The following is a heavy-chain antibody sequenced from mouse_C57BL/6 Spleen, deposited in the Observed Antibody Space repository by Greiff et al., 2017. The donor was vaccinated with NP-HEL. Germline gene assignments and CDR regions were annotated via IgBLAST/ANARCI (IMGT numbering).Heavy chain of an antibody. V-gene: IGHV1-69*01. Sequence: VQLQQPGAELVMPGASVKLSCKASGYTFTSYWMHWVKQRPGQGLEWIGEIDPSDSYTNYNQKFKGKSTLTVDKSSSTAYMQLSSLTSEDSAVYYCAIPSTVAFDYWGQGTTRTVSS. D-gene: IGHD1-1*01. CDR1: GYTFTSYW. CDR3: AIPSTVAFDY. CDR2: IDPSDSYT. J-gene: IGHJ2*01.